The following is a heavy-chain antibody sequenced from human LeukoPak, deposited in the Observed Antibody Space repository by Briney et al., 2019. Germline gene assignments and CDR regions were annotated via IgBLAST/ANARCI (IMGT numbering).Heavy chain of an antibody. CDR3: ARNDSSGYFDY. CDR2: VYHSGST. D-gene: IGHD3-22*01. V-gene: IGHV4-38-2*01. Sequence: SETLSLTCAVSDYSISSHNYWGWIRQPPGKGLEWIGSVYHSGSTHYSPSLKSRVTISVDTSKNQFSLKLSSVTAADTAVYYCARNDSSGYFDYWGQGTLVTVPS. J-gene: IGHJ4*02. CDR1: DYSISSHNY.